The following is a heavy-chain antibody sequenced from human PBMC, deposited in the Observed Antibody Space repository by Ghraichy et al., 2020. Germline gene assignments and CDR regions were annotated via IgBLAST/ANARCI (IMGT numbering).Heavy chain of an antibody. Sequence: SETLSLTCTVSGGSISSYYWSWIRQPPGKGLEWIGYIYTSGSTNYNPSLKSRVTISVDTSKNQFSLKLSSVTAADTAVYYCARTLRSRYFDYWGQGTLVTVSS. V-gene: IGHV4-4*09. CDR3: ARTLRSRYFDY. J-gene: IGHJ4*02. CDR2: IYTSGST. D-gene: IGHD1-14*01. CDR1: GGSISSYY.